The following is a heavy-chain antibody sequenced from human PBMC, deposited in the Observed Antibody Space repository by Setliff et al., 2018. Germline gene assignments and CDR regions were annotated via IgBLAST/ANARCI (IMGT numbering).Heavy chain of an antibody. Sequence: TLSLTCTVSGGSISSGDYYWSWIRQPPGKGLEWIGYIYYSGRTYYNPSLKSRVTISVDTSKNQFSLKLSSVTAADTAAYYCARANPGYDSSGCYSGDVDYWGQGTLVTVSS. D-gene: IGHD3-22*01. CDR3: ARANPGYDSSGCYSGDVDY. J-gene: IGHJ4*02. V-gene: IGHV4-30-4*08. CDR2: IYYSGRT. CDR1: GGSISSGDYY.